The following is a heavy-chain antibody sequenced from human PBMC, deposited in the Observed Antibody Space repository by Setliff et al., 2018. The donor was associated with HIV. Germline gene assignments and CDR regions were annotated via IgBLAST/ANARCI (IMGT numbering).Heavy chain of an antibody. V-gene: IGHV4-38-2*01. CDR3: ARVGYYDISFVY. D-gene: IGHD3-22*01. J-gene: IGHJ4*01. Sequence: PSETLSLTCAFSGYSISSGYYWGWIRQPPGKGLEWIGSIYHSGSTYYNPSLTSRVTIPVDTSKNQFSLKLGSVTAPDTAVYYCARVGYYDISFVYWGHGTLVTVSS. CDR1: GYSISSGYY. CDR2: IYHSGST.